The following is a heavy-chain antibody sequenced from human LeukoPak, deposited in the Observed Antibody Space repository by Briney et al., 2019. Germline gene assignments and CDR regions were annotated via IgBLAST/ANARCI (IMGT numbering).Heavy chain of an antibody. CDR1: GDSVASNSTP. Sequence: SQTLSLTCVISGDSVASNSTPCNWIRQSPSRGLEWLGRTYYRSKWYNDYALSMKSRITINPDTSKNQFSLQLNSVTPEDTAVYYCARGGQGDGYSADEAFDFWGQGTMVTVS. CDR2: TYYRSKWYN. J-gene: IGHJ3*01. D-gene: IGHD5-24*01. V-gene: IGHV6-1*01. CDR3: ARGGQGDGYSADEAFDF.